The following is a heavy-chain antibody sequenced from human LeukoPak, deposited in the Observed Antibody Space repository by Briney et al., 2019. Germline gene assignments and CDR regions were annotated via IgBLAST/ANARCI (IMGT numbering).Heavy chain of an antibody. CDR2: IKQDGSEK. CDR1: GFTFSSYW. CDR3: ARDAYKCDSSGCFHYFDY. D-gene: IGHD3-22*01. J-gene: IGHJ4*02. V-gene: IGHV3-7*01. Sequence: GGSLRLSCAASGFTFSSYWMSWVRQAPGKGLEWVANIKQDGSEKYYVDSVKGRFTISRDNAKNSLYLQMNSLRAEDTAVYHCARDAYKCDSSGCFHYFDYWGQETLVTVSS.